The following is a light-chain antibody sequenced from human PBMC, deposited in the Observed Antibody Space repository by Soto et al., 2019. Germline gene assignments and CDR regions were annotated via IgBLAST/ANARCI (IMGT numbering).Light chain of an antibody. CDR2: KTS. V-gene: IGKV1-5*03. J-gene: IGKJ1*01. Sequence: DIHMTQSPSTLSSSVGDRVTITCRASQSISIWLAWYQQKPGKAPNLLIYKTSSLESGVPSRFSGSGSGTEFTLTISSLQHDDFSTYYCHHSNDYSWTFGQGTKVEIK. CDR1: QSISIW. CDR3: HHSNDYSWT.